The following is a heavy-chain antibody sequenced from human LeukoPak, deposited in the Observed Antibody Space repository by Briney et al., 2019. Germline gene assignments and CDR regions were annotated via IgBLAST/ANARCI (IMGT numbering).Heavy chain of an antibody. CDR2: IFTTVGA. CDR1: GGSIGTYY. Sequence: PSETLSLACTVYGGSIGTYYWSWIRHPAGKGREWVGRIFTTVGANYHPSLKGRVTLSLDPPKTLSSLKLNSVTAAETAVYYCVRDGPSWGLLWGQGALFTVSS. D-gene: IGHD7-27*01. V-gene: IGHV4-4*07. CDR3: VRDGPSWGLL. J-gene: IGHJ4*02.